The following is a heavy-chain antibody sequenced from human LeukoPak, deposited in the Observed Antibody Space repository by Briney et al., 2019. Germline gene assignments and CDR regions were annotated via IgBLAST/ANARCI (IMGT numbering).Heavy chain of an antibody. J-gene: IGHJ5*02. CDR1: GFTFSSYA. V-gene: IGHV3-30-3*01. CDR2: ISYDGSNK. Sequence: GGSLRLSCAASGFTFSSYAMHWVRQAPGKGLEWVAVISYDGSNKYYADSVKGRFTISRDNSKNTLYLQMNSLRAEDTAVYYCAKDGSSDFWSGYYGDWFDPWGQGTLVTVSS. D-gene: IGHD3-3*01. CDR3: AKDGSSDFWSGYYGDWFDP.